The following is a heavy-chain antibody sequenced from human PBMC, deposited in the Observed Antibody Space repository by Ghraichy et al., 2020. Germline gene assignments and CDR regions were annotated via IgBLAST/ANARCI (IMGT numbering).Heavy chain of an antibody. CDR3: ARGSRGGMDV. J-gene: IGHJ6*02. V-gene: IGHV3-21*01. CDR1: GFSFSNYT. CDR2: FKSRGFYI. Sequence: GGSLRLSCAGSGFSFSNYTLNWVRQAPGKGLEWVSSFKSRGFYIHYADSVKGRFTISRDNAKNSLYLQMDSLRAEDTALYYCARGSRGGMDVWGQGTTVTVFS.